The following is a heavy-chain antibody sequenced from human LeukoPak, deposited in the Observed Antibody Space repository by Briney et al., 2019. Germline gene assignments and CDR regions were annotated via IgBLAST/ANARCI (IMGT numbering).Heavy chain of an antibody. CDR1: GGSISSGDYY. CDR3: ARDFTMVRGALGY. CDR2: IYYSGST. Sequence: SETLSLTCTVSGGSISSGDYYWSWIRQPPGKGLEWIGYIYYSGSTYYNPSLKSRVTISVDTSKNQFSLKLSSVTAADTAVYYCARDFTMVRGALGYWGQGTLVTVSS. J-gene: IGHJ4*02. V-gene: IGHV4-30-4*01. D-gene: IGHD3-10*01.